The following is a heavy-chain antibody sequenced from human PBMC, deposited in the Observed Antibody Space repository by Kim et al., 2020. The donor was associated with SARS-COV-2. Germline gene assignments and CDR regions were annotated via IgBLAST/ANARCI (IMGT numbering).Heavy chain of an antibody. CDR1: GGTFSSYA. Sequence: SVKVSCKASGGTFSSYAISWVRQAPGQGLEWMGGIIPIFGTANYAQKFQGRVTITADESTSTAYMELISLRSEDTAVYYCATYPICSGGSCYPPDFDYWGQGTLVTVSS. CDR3: ATYPICSGGSCYPPDFDY. CDR2: IIPIFGTA. J-gene: IGHJ4*02. D-gene: IGHD2-15*01. V-gene: IGHV1-69*13.